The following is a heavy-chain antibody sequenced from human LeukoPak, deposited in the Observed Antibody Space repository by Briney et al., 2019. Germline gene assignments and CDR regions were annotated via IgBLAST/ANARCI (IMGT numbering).Heavy chain of an antibody. CDR1: GYTFTSYD. Sequence: ASVKVSCKASGYTFTSYDINWVRQATGQGLEWMGWMNPNSGNTGYAQKFQGRVTMTRNTSISTAYMELSSLRSEDTAVYYCANPGYSSGWDNFDYWGQGTLVTVSS. V-gene: IGHV1-8*01. J-gene: IGHJ4*02. CDR3: ANPGYSSGWDNFDY. CDR2: MNPNSGNT. D-gene: IGHD6-19*01.